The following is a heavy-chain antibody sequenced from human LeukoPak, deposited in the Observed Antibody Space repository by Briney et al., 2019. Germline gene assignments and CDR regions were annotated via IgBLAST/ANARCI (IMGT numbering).Heavy chain of an antibody. CDR2: MLNYGGGWSA. Sequence: GESLRLSCVVSGLTFSAAWMKWVRQAPGKGLEWVSRMLNYGGGWSADYAAPVEGSLSTARDASKHSMYLQMNSLMTEGTAMIYYTWQATYDFGRMDYWGQGTLVTVSS. CDR1: GLTFSAAW. J-gene: IGHJ4*02. V-gene: IGHV3-15*01. CDR3: TWQATYDFGRMDY. D-gene: IGHD3-3*01.